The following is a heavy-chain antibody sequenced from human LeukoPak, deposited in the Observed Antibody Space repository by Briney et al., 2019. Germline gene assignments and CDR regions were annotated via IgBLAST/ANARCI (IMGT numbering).Heavy chain of an antibody. CDR2: INPSGGST. V-gene: IGHV1-46*01. CDR1: GYTFTSYY. J-gene: IGHJ3*02. D-gene: IGHD1-14*01. Sequence: GASVKVACKASGYTFTSYYMHWVRLAPGQGLEWMGIINPSGGSTSYAQKFQGRVTMTRDTSTSTVYMEPSSLRSEDTAVYYCAREGPGNAFDIWGQGTMVTVSS. CDR3: AREGPGNAFDI.